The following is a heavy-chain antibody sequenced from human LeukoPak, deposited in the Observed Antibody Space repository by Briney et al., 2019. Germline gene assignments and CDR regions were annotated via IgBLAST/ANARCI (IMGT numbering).Heavy chain of an antibody. CDR2: ISSSSSYI. V-gene: IGHV3-21*01. J-gene: IGHJ4*02. D-gene: IGHD3-10*01. Sequence: GGSLRLSGAASGFTFSSYSMNWVRQAPGKGLEWVSSISSSSSYIYYADSVKGRFTISRDNAKNSLYLQMNSLRAEDTAVYYCARDHMVRGVIIYWGQGTLVTVSS. CDR3: ARDHMVRGVIIY. CDR1: GFTFSSYS.